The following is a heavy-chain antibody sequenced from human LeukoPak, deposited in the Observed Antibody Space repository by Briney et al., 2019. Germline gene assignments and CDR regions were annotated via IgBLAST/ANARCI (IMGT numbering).Heavy chain of an antibody. CDR3: ARHANYGDYPLDY. J-gene: IGHJ4*02. Sequence: ASVKVSCKASGYTFTSYYMHWVRQAPGQGLEWMGIINPSGGSTSYAQKFQGRVTISVDTSKNQFSLKLSSVTAADTAVYYCARHANYGDYPLDYWGQGTLVTVSS. D-gene: IGHD4-17*01. V-gene: IGHV1-46*01. CDR2: INPSGGST. CDR1: GYTFTSYY.